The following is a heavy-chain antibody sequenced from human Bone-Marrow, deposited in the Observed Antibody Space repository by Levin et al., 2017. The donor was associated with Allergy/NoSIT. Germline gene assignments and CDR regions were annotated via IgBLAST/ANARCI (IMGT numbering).Heavy chain of an antibody. Sequence: KTSETLSLTCTVSGDSISGSGYYWSWVRQHPGTGLEWIGYIYYSGNTHNNPSLRSRVSISVDTTKNQFSLKLTSVTAADTAVYFCARVGSSGGEYFQDWGQGTLVTVSS. J-gene: IGHJ1*01. CDR2: IYYSGNT. CDR1: GDSISGSGYY. CDR3: ARVGSSGGEYFQD. V-gene: IGHV4-31*03. D-gene: IGHD3-22*01.